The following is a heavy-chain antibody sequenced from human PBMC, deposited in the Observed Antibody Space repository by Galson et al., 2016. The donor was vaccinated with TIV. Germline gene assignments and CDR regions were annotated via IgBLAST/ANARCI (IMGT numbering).Heavy chain of an antibody. CDR1: GGIFRSHA. D-gene: IGHD3-22*01. CDR3: ARTDTLKNYYDSSGYYPF. V-gene: IGHV1-69*13. J-gene: IGHJ4*02. Sequence: SVKVSCKVSGGIFRSHAISWVRQAPGQGLEWMGGIIAIFGTTDYAQKFQGRFTITADESMSTAYMELSSLRSDDTAVYYCARTDTLKNYYDSSGYYPFWGQGTLVTVSS. CDR2: IIAIFGTT.